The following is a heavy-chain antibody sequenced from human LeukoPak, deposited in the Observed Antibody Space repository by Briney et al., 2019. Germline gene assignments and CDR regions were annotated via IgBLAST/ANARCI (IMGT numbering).Heavy chain of an antibody. V-gene: IGHV3-33*01. CDR1: GFTFSGYG. D-gene: IGHD2-8*01. Sequence: GRSLRLSCAASGFTFSGYGMHWVRLAPGKGLEWVADIWFDGKNEHFAASVKGRFTISRDNSKKTMYLQINSLRAEDTAVHYCARDRHCVNGLCHNSPGMDVWGRGTTVTVSS. J-gene: IGHJ6*02. CDR2: IWFDGKNE. CDR3: ARDRHCVNGLCHNSPGMDV.